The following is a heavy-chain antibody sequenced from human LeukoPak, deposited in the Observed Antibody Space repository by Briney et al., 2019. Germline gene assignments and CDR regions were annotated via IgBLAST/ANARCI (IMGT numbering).Heavy chain of an antibody. V-gene: IGHV4-59*12. CDR3: AGGGGAFWFDP. D-gene: IGHD3-16*01. CDR2: IYYRGIS. J-gene: IGHJ5*02. Sequence: SETLSLTCTVSGASINTYYWSWIRQPPGKGLEWLGYIYYRGISNYNPSLKSRVTMSLDTSRNQFSLTLTSVTAADTAVYYCAGGGGAFWFDPWGQGTLVTVSS. CDR1: GASINTYY.